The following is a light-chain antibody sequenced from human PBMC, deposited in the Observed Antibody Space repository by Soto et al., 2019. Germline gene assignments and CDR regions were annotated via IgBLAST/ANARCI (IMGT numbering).Light chain of an antibody. CDR2: AAS. J-gene: IGKJ5*01. CDR1: QSISSY. V-gene: IGKV1-39*01. Sequence: DIQMTQSPSSLSASVGDRLTMTFRASQSISSYLNWYQQKPGKAPKLLIYAASSLQSGVPSRFSGSGSGTDFTLTISSLQPEDFATYYCQQSYSTPPTFGQGTRLEI. CDR3: QQSYSTPPT.